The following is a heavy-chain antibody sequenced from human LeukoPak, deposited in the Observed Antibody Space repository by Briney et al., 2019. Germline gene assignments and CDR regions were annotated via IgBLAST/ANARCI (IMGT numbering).Heavy chain of an antibody. CDR2: IRSKAYGGTT. CDR3: TRDYDFWSGYRPRYFQH. Sequence: PGGSLRLSCTASGFTFGDYGMSWFRQAPGKGLEWVGFIRSKAYGGTTEYAASVKGRFTISRDDSKSIAYLQMNSLKTEDTAVYYCTRDYDFWSGYRPRYFQHWGQGTLVAVSS. CDR1: GFTFGDYG. V-gene: IGHV3-49*03. D-gene: IGHD3-3*01. J-gene: IGHJ1*01.